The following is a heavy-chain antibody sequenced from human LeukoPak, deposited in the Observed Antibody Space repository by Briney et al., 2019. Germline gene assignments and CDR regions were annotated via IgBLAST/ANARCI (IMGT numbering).Heavy chain of an antibody. D-gene: IGHD6-6*01. Sequence: SETLSLTCAASGGSFSGYYWNWIRRPPGKGLEWIGEVDHSGSTNYNPSLKSRVTISVDTSKNQFSLKLSSVTAADTAVYYCARPADSSSGDFDYWGQGTLVTVSS. CDR1: GGSFSGYY. CDR2: VDHSGST. J-gene: IGHJ4*02. CDR3: ARPADSSSGDFDY. V-gene: IGHV4-34*01.